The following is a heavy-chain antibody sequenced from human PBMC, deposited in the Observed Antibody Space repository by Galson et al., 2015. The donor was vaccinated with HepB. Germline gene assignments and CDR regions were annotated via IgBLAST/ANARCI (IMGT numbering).Heavy chain of an antibody. Sequence: ETLSLTCAVSGGSISSSNWWSWVRQPPGKGLEWIGEIYHSGSTNYNPSLKSRVTISVDKSKNQFSLKLSSVTAADTAVYYCARDLEGGSDYMDVWGKGTTVTVSS. D-gene: IGHD1-26*01. CDR1: GGSISSSNW. CDR2: IYHSGST. CDR3: ARDLEGGSDYMDV. J-gene: IGHJ6*03. V-gene: IGHV4-4*02.